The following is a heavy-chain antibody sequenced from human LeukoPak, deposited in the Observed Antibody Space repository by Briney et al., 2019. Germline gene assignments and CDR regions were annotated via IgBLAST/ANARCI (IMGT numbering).Heavy chain of an antibody. D-gene: IGHD2-2*01. CDR3: ARDFGPCRSTSCYLWYFDY. CDR2: IYHSGST. CDR1: GYSISSGYY. Sequence: SETLSLTCTVSGYSISSGYYWGWIRQPPGKGLEWIGSIYHSGSTYYNPSLKSRVTISVDTSKNHFSLNLSSVTAADTAVYSCARDFGPCRSTSCYLWYFDYWGQGTLVTVSS. J-gene: IGHJ4*02. V-gene: IGHV4-38-2*02.